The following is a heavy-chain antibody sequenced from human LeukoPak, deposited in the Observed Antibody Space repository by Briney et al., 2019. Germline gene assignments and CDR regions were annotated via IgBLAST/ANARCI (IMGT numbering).Heavy chain of an antibody. CDR2: IYHSGST. V-gene: IGHV4-30-2*01. Sequence: PSETLSLTCAVSGGSISSGGYSWSWIRQPPGKGLEWIGYIYHSGSTYYNPSLKSRVTISADRSKNQFSLKLSSVTAADTAVYYCASQGPYYYFDYWGQGTLVTVSS. CDR1: GGSISSGGYS. D-gene: IGHD3-10*01. CDR3: ASQGPYYYFDY. J-gene: IGHJ4*02.